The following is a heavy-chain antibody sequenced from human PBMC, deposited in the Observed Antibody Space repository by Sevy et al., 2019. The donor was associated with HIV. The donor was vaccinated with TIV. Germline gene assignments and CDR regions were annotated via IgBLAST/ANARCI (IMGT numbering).Heavy chain of an antibody. J-gene: IGHJ6*03. CDR1: GFTVSSNY. D-gene: IGHD5-12*01. CDR2: IYSGGST. CDR3: ARPGRDGYNPHYYYYYYMDV. Sequence: GGSLRLSCAASGFTVSSNYMSWVRQAPGKGLEWVSVIYSGGSTYYADSVKGRFTIPRDNSKNTLYLQMNSLRAEDTAVYYCARPGRDGYNPHYYYYYYMDVWGKGTTVTVSS. V-gene: IGHV3-53*01.